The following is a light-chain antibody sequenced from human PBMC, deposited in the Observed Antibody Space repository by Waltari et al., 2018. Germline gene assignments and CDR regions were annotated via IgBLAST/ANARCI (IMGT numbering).Light chain of an antibody. CDR2: DVN. CDR3: SSYTSSSTWV. J-gene: IGLJ3*02. V-gene: IGLV2-14*03. Sequence: QSALTQPASVSGSPGQSIPISCTATSRSIGRYNYVSWYQTHPGKAPKLLICDVNEWPSGVSDRFSGSKSGNTASLTISGLQAEDEADYYCSSYTSSSTWVFGGGTKLTVL. CDR1: SRSIGRYNY.